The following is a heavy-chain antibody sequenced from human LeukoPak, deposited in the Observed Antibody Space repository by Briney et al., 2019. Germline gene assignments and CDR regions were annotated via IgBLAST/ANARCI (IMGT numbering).Heavy chain of an antibody. D-gene: IGHD2-2*01. CDR3: ARGSMACSSTSCYYGGHWFDP. CDR1: VYTFTVYY. CDR2: INPNSGGT. V-gene: IGHV1-2*02. J-gene: IGHJ5*02. Sequence: ASVTVSFKASVYTFTVYYMHWVRQAPGQGRGRMGWINPNSGGTNYAQKFQGRVTMTRDTTISTAYMELSRLRSADTAVYYCARGSMACSSTSCYYGGHWFDPWGQGTLVTVSS.